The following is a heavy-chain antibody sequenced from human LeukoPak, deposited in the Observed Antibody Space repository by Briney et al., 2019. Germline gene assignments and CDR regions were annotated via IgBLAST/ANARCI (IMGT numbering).Heavy chain of an antibody. D-gene: IGHD6-13*01. J-gene: IGHJ4*02. CDR2: IYWDDDK. V-gene: IGHV2-5*05. Sequence: SGPTLVNPTQTLTLTCTFSGFSLSTDGVGVGWIRQPPGKALEWLALIYWDDDKRYGPSLKSRLTITKDTSKNQVVLTMTNMDPVDTATYYCAHRQVAAAGIDYFNYWGQGTLVTVSP. CDR3: AHRQVAAAGIDYFNY. CDR1: GFSLSTDGVG.